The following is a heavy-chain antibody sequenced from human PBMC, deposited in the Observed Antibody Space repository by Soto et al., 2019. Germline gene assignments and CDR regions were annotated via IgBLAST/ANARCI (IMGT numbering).Heavy chain of an antibody. CDR1: GGSISSSSYY. Sequence: SETLSLTCTVSGGSISSSSYYWGWIRQPPGKGLEWIGSIYYSGSTYYNPSLKSRVTISVDTSKNQFSLKLSSVTAAETAVYYCARATSWIQLWFFDYWGQGTLVTVSS. V-gene: IGHV4-39*01. CDR3: ARATSWIQLWFFDY. CDR2: IYYSGST. D-gene: IGHD5-18*01. J-gene: IGHJ4*02.